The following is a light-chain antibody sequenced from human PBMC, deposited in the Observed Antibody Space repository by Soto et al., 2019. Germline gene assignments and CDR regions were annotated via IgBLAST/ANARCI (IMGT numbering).Light chain of an antibody. CDR3: CSYTSSSTPWV. J-gene: IGLJ1*01. V-gene: IGLV2-14*03. CDR1: SSDVGGYNY. Sequence: QPVLTQPASVSGSPGQSITISCTGTSSDVGGYNYVSWYQQHPGKAPKLMIFDVSDRPSGVSSRFSASKSGNTASLTISGLQAEDEADYYCCSYTSSSTPWVFGTGTKVTVL. CDR2: DVS.